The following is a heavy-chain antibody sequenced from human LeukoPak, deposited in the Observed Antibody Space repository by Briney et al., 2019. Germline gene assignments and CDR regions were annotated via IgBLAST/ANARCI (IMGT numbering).Heavy chain of an antibody. J-gene: IGHJ6*03. D-gene: IGHD1-26*01. V-gene: IGHV3-21*01. Sequence: GGSLRLSCAASGFTFNNYNMNWVRQAPGKALEWVSSITSGGTYIFYADSVKGRFTISRDNAKNSLYLQMNSLGPEDTAVYYCARDPYSGNYGNYYYYYMDVWGKGTTVTISS. CDR1: GFTFNNYN. CDR3: ARDPYSGNYGNYYYYYMDV. CDR2: ITSGGTYI.